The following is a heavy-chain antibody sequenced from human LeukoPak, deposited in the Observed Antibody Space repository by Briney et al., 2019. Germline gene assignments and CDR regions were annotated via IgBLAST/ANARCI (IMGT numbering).Heavy chain of an antibody. CDR3: VSRITICGVVIADYFAY. Sequence: KPSETLSLTCTVSGGSISISSYDWGWIRPPPGKGLVGIGSIYYSGSSYYNPSLKSRGTISLATSKNQFSLALSSVTAPHTAVFYCVSRITICGVVIADYFAYWGQGPLVSVSS. CDR2: IYYSGSS. D-gene: IGHD3-3*01. J-gene: IGHJ4*02. V-gene: IGHV4-39*01. CDR1: GGSISISSYD.